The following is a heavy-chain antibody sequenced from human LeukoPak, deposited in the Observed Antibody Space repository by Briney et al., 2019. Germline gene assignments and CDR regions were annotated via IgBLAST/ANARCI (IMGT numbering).Heavy chain of an antibody. CDR3: ARNSSGHWFDP. V-gene: IGHV4-39*01. Sequence: PWETLSLTRTVSGGSISSSSYYWGWIRQPPGKGLEWIGSIYYSGSAYHNPSLKSRLTVSVDTSKNQFSLKLSSVTAADTAVYYCARNSSGHWFDPWGQGTLVTVSS. J-gene: IGHJ5*02. CDR1: GGSISSSSYY. CDR2: IYYSGSA. D-gene: IGHD1-26*01.